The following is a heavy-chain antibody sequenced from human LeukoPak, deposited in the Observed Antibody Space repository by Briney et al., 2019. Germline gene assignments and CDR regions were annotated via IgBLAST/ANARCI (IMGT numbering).Heavy chain of an antibody. J-gene: IGHJ5*02. D-gene: IGHD3-10*01. CDR3: ARGFGRP. CDR1: GFTFSSSA. CDR2: ISSSGGST. Sequence: GGSLRLSCAASGFTFSSSAMSWVRQAPGRGLEWVSVISSSGGSTYYADPVKGRFTISRDNSKNTLYLQMNSLRAEDTAVYYCARGFGRPWGQGTLVTVSS. V-gene: IGHV3-23*01.